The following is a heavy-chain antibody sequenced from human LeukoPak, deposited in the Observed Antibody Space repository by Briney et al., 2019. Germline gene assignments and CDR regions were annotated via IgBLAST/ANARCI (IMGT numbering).Heavy chain of an antibody. D-gene: IGHD2-21*02. Sequence: SETLSLTCTVSGASITSSYWSWNRQPPGKGLEWIGYLYYSGSTNYNPSLQSRVTISVDTSKNKFSLKLSSLTAADTAVYYCARRNCGGNCYPYYFDFWGPGTLVTVSS. V-gene: IGHV4-59*01. J-gene: IGHJ4*02. CDR2: LYYSGST. CDR1: GASITSSY. CDR3: ARRNCGGNCYPYYFDF.